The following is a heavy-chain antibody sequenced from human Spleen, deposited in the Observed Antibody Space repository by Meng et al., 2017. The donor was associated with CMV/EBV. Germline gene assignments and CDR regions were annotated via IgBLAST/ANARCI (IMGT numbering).Heavy chain of an antibody. V-gene: IGHV1-69*16. Sequence: SVKVSCKASGGTFSSYTISWVRQAPGQGLEWMGRIIPILGIANYAQKFQGRVTITTDESTSTVYMELSSLRSEDTAVYYCARDPRDGYTFEMIHWGQGTLVTVSS. J-gene: IGHJ4*02. CDR3: ARDPRDGYTFEMIH. CDR1: GGTFSSYT. D-gene: IGHD5-24*01. CDR2: IIPILGIA.